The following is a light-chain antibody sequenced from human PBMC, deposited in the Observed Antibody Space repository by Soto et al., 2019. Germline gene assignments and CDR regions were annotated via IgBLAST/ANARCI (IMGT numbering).Light chain of an antibody. J-gene: IGKJ4*01. Sequence: ETVLTQSPGTLSLSPGERATLSCRASQSVAKYYLAWYQHKHGQGPSRLISGASSGATGNPDRFSGSGSGTDFTLTISRLQPEDFAVYYCLQYASAPFTFGGGTKVEI. V-gene: IGKV3-20*01. CDR3: LQYASAPFT. CDR2: GAS. CDR1: QSVAKYY.